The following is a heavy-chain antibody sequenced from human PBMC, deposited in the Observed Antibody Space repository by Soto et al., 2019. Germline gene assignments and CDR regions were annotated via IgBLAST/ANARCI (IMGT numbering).Heavy chain of an antibody. CDR3: ARDRSIAGRNYHYGMDV. Sequence: PGGSLRLSCAASGFNVSTDNMSWVRQAPGQGLEWVSVIYSGGNKFYAESVKGRFTISRDNSKNTLCLQMNRVRVEDTAVYYCARDRSIAGRNYHYGMDVRGQGTTVTVSS. J-gene: IGHJ6*02. CDR1: GFNVSTDN. V-gene: IGHV3-53*01. D-gene: IGHD6-6*01. CDR2: IYSGGNK.